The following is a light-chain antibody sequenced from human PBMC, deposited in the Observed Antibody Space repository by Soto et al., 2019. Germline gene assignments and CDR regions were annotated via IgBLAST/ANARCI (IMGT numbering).Light chain of an antibody. V-gene: IGLV1-40*01. Sequence: QLVLTQPPSVSGAPGQTVTISCTGSSSNIGASYDVQWYQHLPGTAPKLLIYGNVNRPSGVPDRFSGSRSGDSASLAITGLQAEDEADYYCQSYDTSLSGGVFGTGTKLTVL. CDR3: QSYDTSLSGGV. J-gene: IGLJ1*01. CDR2: GNV. CDR1: SSNIGASYD.